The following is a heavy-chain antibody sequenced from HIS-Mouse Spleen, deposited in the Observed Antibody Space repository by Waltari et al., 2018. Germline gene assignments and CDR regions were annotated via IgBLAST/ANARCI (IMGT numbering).Heavy chain of an antibody. CDR3: AREIPYSSSWYDWYFDL. CDR2: IYYSGST. D-gene: IGHD6-13*01. J-gene: IGHJ2*01. CDR1: GGSIRSRSSY. V-gene: IGHV4-39*07. Sequence: QLQLQDSGPGLVKPSETLSLTCTVPGGSIRSRSSYWGWTRPPPGKGLEWIGSIYYSGSTYYNPSLKSRVTISVDTSKNQFSLKLSSVTAADTAVYYCAREIPYSSSWYDWYFDLWGRGTLVTVSS.